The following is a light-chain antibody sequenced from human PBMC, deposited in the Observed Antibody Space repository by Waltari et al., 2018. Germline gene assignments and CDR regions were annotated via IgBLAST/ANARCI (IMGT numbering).Light chain of an antibody. CDR2: WAS. Sequence: DIVMTQSPDSLAVSLGERATINCKSSQSVLYSSKNKNYLAWYQQKPGQPPKLLIHWASTRESGVPGRFSGSGSGTDFTLTISSLQAEDVAVYYCQQYYSTPLTFGQGTRLEIK. CDR1: QSVLYSSKNKNY. CDR3: QQYYSTPLT. V-gene: IGKV4-1*01. J-gene: IGKJ5*01.